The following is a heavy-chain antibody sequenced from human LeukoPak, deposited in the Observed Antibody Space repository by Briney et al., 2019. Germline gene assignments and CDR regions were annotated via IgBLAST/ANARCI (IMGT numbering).Heavy chain of an antibody. J-gene: IGHJ4*02. CDR1: GGSFSGYY. CDR3: ARDQYYYDSSGYHHYFDY. D-gene: IGHD3-22*01. V-gene: IGHV4-34*01. CDR2: INHSGST. Sequence: SETLSLTCAVYGGSFSGYYWSWIRQPPGKGLEWIGEINHSGSTNYNPSLKSRVTISVDTSKNQFSLKLSSVTAADTAVYYCARDQYYYDSSGYHHYFDYWGQGTLVTVSS.